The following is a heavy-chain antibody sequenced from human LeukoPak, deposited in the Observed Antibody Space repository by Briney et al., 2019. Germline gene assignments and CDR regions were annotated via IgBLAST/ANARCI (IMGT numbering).Heavy chain of an antibody. CDR1: GFTFSSYA. V-gene: IGHV3-23*01. CDR3: AKDGIVVVVAALHYFDY. Sequence: PGGSLRLSCAASGFTFSSYAMSWVHQAPGKGLEWVSAISGSGGSTYYADSVKGRFTISRDNSKNTLYLQMNSLRAEDTAVYYCAKDGIVVVVAALHYFDYWGQGTLVTVSS. J-gene: IGHJ4*02. D-gene: IGHD2-15*01. CDR2: ISGSGGST.